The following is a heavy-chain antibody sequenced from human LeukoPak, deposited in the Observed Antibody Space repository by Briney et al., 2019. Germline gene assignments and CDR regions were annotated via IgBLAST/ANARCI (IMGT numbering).Heavy chain of an antibody. CDR2: MNPNSGNT. J-gene: IGHJ5*02. CDR1: GYTFTSYD. Sequence: ASVKVSCKASGYTFTSYDINWVRQATGQGLEWMGWMNPNSGNTGYAQKFQGRVTMTRDTSTSTVYMELSSLRSEDTAVYYCARDNSGGSTWWFDPWGQGTLVTVSS. V-gene: IGHV1-8*01. CDR3: ARDNSGGSTWWFDP. D-gene: IGHD2-15*01.